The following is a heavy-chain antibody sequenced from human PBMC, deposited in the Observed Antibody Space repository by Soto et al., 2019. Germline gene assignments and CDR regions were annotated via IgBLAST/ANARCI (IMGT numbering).Heavy chain of an antibody. CDR2: LYWDDKK. D-gene: IGHD3-10*02. V-gene: IGHV2-5*02. CDR3: AHRERCCFDS. Sequence: QITLKESGPTLVTPTQTLTLTCTFSGFSLSTDGLAVGWLSQPPGTTLECLALLYWDDKKRYSPSLKSRLTITKDSSKNQVVLTMTNMDPVDTATSYCAHRERCCFDSWGQGTLVTVSS. CDR1: GFSLSTDGLA. J-gene: IGHJ5*01.